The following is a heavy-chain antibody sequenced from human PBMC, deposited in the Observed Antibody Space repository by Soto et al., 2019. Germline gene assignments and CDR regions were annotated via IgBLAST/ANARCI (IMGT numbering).Heavy chain of an antibody. CDR1: GYTFTSYA. CDR2: INAGNGNT. D-gene: IGHD3-3*01. Sequence: ASVKVSGKASGYTFTSYAMHWVRQAPGQRLECMGWINAGNGNTKYSQKFQRRVTITRDTSASTAYMELSSLRSEYTAIYYCARDSLSGMYYFDYWGQGTLVTVFS. CDR3: ARDSLSGMYYFDY. V-gene: IGHV1-3*01. J-gene: IGHJ4*02.